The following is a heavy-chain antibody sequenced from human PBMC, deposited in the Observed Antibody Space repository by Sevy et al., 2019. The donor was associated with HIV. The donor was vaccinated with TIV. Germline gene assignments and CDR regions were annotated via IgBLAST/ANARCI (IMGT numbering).Heavy chain of an antibody. D-gene: IGHD3-22*01. V-gene: IGHV3-30*02. J-gene: IGHJ4*02. CDR2: ILYDGSNK. CDR3: AKGFPQYYYDSSGYWN. CDR1: GFTFSSYG. Sequence: GGSLRLSCAASGFTFSSYGMHWVRQAPGKGLEWVAFILYDGSNKYYADSVKGRFTISRDNSKNTLYLQMNSLRAEDTAVYYCAKGFPQYYYDSSGYWNWGQGTLVTVSS.